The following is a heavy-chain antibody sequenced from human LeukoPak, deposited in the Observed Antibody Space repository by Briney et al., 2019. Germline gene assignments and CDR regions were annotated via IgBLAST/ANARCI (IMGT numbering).Heavy chain of an antibody. D-gene: IGHD5-18*01. Sequence: GGSLTLSCAASGFTFSSYLMHWLRQAPGKALVWFSRINSDGSSTHYADSVKGRVTISSDNAKNTLYLQMHSLRAEDTAVYYCARDTGYSYGYFGDDYNWFDPWGQGTLVTVSS. V-gene: IGHV3-74*01. CDR1: GFTFSSYL. J-gene: IGHJ5*02. CDR3: ARDTGYSYGYFGDDYNWFDP. CDR2: INSDGSST.